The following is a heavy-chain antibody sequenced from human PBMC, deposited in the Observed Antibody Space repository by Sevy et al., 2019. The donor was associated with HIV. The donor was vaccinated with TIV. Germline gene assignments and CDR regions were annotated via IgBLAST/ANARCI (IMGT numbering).Heavy chain of an antibody. CDR2: LSSSSSYI. D-gene: IGHD2-2*01. V-gene: IGHV3-21*01. CDR3: AREGEYCSSTSCFYYYYYYGMDV. CDR1: GFTFSSYS. J-gene: IGHJ6*02. Sequence: GGSLRLSCAASGFTFSSYSMNWVRRAPGKGLEWVSCLSSSSSYIDYADSVKGRFTISRDNAKNSLYLQMNSLRAEDMAVYYCAREGEYCSSTSCFYYYYYYGMDVWGQGTTVTVSS.